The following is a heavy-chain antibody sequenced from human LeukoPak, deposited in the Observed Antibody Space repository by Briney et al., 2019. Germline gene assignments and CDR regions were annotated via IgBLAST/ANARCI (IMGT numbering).Heavy chain of an antibody. CDR1: GFTFSTYG. Sequence: GGSLRLSCAASGFTFSTYGMNWVRQAPGKGLEWVSYISSSTTIIYYASSVKGRFTISRDNAKNSLYLQMNSLRAEDTAVYYCAREAVAAMDYWGQGTLVTVSS. J-gene: IGHJ4*02. D-gene: IGHD2-15*01. CDR2: ISSSTTII. CDR3: AREAVAAMDY. V-gene: IGHV3-48*01.